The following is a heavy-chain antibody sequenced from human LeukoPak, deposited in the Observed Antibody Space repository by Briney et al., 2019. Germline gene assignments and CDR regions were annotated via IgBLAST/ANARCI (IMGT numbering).Heavy chain of an antibody. CDR2: LCSAGDT. CDR1: GFTFSKYD. V-gene: IGHV3-13*01. CDR3: ARSSYFDY. J-gene: IGHJ4*02. D-gene: IGHD1-26*01. Sequence: GGSLRLSCAASGFTFSKYDMHWVRPAPGKGLECVSTLCSAGDTYYPGSVKGRFTISRDNATNSLYLQMNSLRAEDTAVYYCARSSYFDYWGQGTLVAVSS.